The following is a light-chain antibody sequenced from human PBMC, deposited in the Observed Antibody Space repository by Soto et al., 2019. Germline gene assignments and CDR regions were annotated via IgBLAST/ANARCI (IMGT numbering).Light chain of an antibody. CDR2: GAS. J-gene: IGKJ5*01. Sequence: EIVLTQSPGTLSLSPWERATLSRRASQSVSSSYLAGYQQKPGQAPGIPIYGASSRATGIPDRFSGSGSGTDFTLTISRLEPDDFAVYHCQQYGRSHSITFGQGTRLEIK. CDR3: QQYGRSHSIT. V-gene: IGKV3-20*01. CDR1: QSVSSSY.